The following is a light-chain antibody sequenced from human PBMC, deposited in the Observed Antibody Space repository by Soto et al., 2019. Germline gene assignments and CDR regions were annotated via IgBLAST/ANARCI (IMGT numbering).Light chain of an antibody. V-gene: IGLV7-43*01. CDR3: LLYLGGPVI. Sequence: QAVVTQEPSLTVSPGGTVTLTCASSTGAVTRFDCANWFQQKPGQAPRALIYSTSNKHYWTPARFSGSLLGGKAALTLSGVQPEDEAEYYCLLYLGGPVIFGGGTKLTVL. CDR1: TGAVTRFDC. J-gene: IGLJ2*01. CDR2: STS.